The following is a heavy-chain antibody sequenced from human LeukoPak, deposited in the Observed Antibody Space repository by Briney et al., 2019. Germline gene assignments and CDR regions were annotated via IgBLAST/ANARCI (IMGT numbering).Heavy chain of an antibody. V-gene: IGHV3-11*04. CDR2: ISSGGGAT. D-gene: IGHD2-21*01. Sequence: GSLRLSCAASGFTFSDYCMSWIRQAPGKGLEWVSYISSGGGATYYAGSVKGRFTISRDNAKNSLYLQMNSLRAEDTAVYYCAREAIFDAFDIWGQGTVVTVSS. J-gene: IGHJ3*02. CDR1: GFTFSDYC. CDR3: AREAIFDAFDI.